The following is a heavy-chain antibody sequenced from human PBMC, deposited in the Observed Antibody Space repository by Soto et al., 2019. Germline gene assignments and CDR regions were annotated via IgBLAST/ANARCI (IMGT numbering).Heavy chain of an antibody. CDR1: GFTFSSYA. J-gene: IGHJ5*02. CDR3: AKDYYDSSGYYPGPWFDP. V-gene: IGHV3-23*01. Sequence: GGSLRLSCAASGFTFSSYAMSWVRQAPGKGLEWVSAISGSGGSTYYADSVKGRFTISRDNSKNTLYLQMNSLRAEDTAVYYCAKDYYDSSGYYPGPWFDPWGQGTLVTVSS. CDR2: ISGSGGST. D-gene: IGHD3-22*01.